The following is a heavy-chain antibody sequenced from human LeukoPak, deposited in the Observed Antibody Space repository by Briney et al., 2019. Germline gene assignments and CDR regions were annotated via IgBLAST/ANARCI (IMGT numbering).Heavy chain of an antibody. D-gene: IGHD3-22*01. CDR1: GYTFTGYY. CDR3: ARGGKDDLPTYYYDSSGFNY. V-gene: IGHV1-2*06. Sequence: ASVKVSCKASGYTFTGYYMHWVRQAPGQGLEWMGRINPNSGGTNYAQKFQGRVTMTRDTSISTAYMELSRLRSDDTAVYYRARGGKDDLPTYYYDSSGFNYWGQGTLVTVSS. J-gene: IGHJ4*02. CDR2: INPNSGGT.